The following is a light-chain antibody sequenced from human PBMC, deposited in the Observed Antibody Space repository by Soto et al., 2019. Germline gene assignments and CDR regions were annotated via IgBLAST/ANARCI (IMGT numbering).Light chain of an antibody. CDR3: AGWDDSLHGLV. CDR2: RNN. CDR1: NSNIGTNH. V-gene: IGLV1-47*01. J-gene: IGLJ1*01. Sequence: VLTQPPSASGTPGQRVTISCSGGNSNIGTNHVYWYQHLPGATPKLLIYRNNHRPSGVPDRFSASKSGTSASLAINGLRSEDEANYYCAGWDDSLHGLVFGTGTKVTVL.